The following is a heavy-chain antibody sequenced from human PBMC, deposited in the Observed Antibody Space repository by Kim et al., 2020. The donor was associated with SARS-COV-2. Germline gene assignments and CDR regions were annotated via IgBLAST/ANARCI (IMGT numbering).Heavy chain of an antibody. J-gene: IGHJ6*02. V-gene: IGHV3-30*02. D-gene: IGHD5-18*01. CDR3: AKEWGYSYGPTYYYYGMDV. Sequence: RFTISRDNSKNTLYLQMNGLRAEDTAVYYCAKEWGYSYGPTYYYYGMDVWGQGTTVTVSS.